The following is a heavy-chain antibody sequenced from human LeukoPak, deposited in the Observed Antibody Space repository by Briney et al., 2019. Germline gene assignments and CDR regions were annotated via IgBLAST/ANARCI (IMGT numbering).Heavy chain of an antibody. CDR2: ISWNSGSI. Sequence: GGSLRLSCAASGFTFDDYAMHWVRQAPGKGLEWVSGISWNSGSIGYADSVKGRLTISRDNAKNSLYLQMNSLRAEDTALYYCAKGTSYSSSWEYYFDYWGQGTLVTVSS. D-gene: IGHD6-13*01. J-gene: IGHJ4*02. CDR3: AKGTSYSSSWEYYFDY. CDR1: GFTFDDYA. V-gene: IGHV3-9*01.